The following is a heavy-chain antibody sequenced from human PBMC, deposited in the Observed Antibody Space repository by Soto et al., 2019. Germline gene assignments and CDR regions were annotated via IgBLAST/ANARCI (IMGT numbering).Heavy chain of an antibody. D-gene: IGHD1-26*01. J-gene: IGHJ5*02. V-gene: IGHV4-30-4*01. CDR2: IYYSGST. Sequence: SETLSLTCTVSGGSISSGDYYWSWIRQPPGKGLEWIGYIYYSGSTYYNPSLKSRVTISVDTSKNQFSLKLSSVTAADTAVYYCASIVGATWFDPWGQGTLVTVS. CDR3: ASIVGATWFDP. CDR1: GGSISSGDYY.